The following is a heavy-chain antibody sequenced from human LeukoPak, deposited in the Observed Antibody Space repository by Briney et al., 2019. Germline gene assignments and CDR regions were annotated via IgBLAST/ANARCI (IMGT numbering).Heavy chain of an antibody. CDR1: GGSISSGGYH. J-gene: IGHJ4*02. D-gene: IGHD3-10*01. V-gene: IGHV4-31*03. CDR3: ARDSVRGVIGFDY. Sequence: SQTLSLTCTVSGGSISSGGYHWSWIRQHPGKGLEWIGYIYYSGSTYYNPSLKSRVTISVDTSKNQFSLKLSSVTAADTAVYYCARDSVRGVIGFDYWGQGTLVTVSS. CDR2: IYYSGST.